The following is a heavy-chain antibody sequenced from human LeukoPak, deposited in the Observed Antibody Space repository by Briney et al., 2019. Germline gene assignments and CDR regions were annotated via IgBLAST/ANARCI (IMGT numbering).Heavy chain of an antibody. CDR3: ARRIMIVKVDDAFDI. CDR2: ISAYNGNT. Sequence: ASVKVSCKASGYTFTSYGISWVRQAPGQGLEWMGWISAYNGNTNYAQKLQGRVTMTTDTSTSTAYMELRSLRSDDTAVYYCARRIMIVKVDDAFDIWGQGTMVTVSS. D-gene: IGHD3-22*01. V-gene: IGHV1-18*01. J-gene: IGHJ3*02. CDR1: GYTFTSYG.